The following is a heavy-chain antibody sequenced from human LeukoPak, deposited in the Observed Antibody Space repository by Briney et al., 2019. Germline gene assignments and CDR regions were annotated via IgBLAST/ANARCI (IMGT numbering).Heavy chain of an antibody. CDR2: IDHSGST. Sequence: SETLSLTCAVSGGSISSGGYSWSWIRQPPGKGLEWIGNIDHSGSTYYNPSLKSRATISIDRPKNQFSLRLSSVTAADTAVHYCARIITGTTYFDYWGQGTLVTVSS. CDR1: GGSISSGGYS. J-gene: IGHJ4*02. CDR3: ARIITGTTYFDY. V-gene: IGHV4-30-2*01. D-gene: IGHD1-7*01.